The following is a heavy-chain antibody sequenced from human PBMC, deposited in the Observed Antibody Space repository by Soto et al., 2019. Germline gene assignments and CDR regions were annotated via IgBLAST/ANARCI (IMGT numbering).Heavy chain of an antibody. Sequence: QVQLVQSGAEVKKPGASVKVSCKASGYTFTSYDINWVRQATGQGLEWMGWMNPNSGNTGYAQKFQGRVTMTRTTAISTAYMELSSRRSEDTAVYYCARGVQSGYYSTSYYYGMDVWGQGTTVTVSS. V-gene: IGHV1-8*01. CDR3: ARGVQSGYYSTSYYYGMDV. D-gene: IGHD5-12*01. CDR2: MNPNSGNT. CDR1: GYTFTSYD. J-gene: IGHJ6*02.